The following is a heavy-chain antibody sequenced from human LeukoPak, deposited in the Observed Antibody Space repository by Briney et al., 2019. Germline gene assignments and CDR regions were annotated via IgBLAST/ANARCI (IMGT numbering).Heavy chain of an antibody. CDR3: ARDRDYSNTERGFDY. Sequence: ASVKVSCKTSGYTFTDYYIHWVRQAPGQGLEWMGWINPNSSETNSAQKFQGRVTTTGDTSISTAYMELRRVTSDDTAVYYCARDRDYSNTERGFDYWGQGTLVTVSS. CDR2: INPNSSET. D-gene: IGHD4-11*01. CDR1: GYTFTDYY. V-gene: IGHV1-2*02. J-gene: IGHJ4*02.